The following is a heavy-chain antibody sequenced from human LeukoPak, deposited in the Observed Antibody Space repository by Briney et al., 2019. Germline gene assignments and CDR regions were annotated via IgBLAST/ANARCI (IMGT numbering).Heavy chain of an antibody. Sequence: GGSLRLSCAASGFTFNTYTMNWVRQAPGKGLEWVSSISSGTSYIYYADSVKGRFTISRDNAKNSLYLQMNSLSAEDTAVYYCARDPTSSWETAFDIWGQGTMVTVSS. V-gene: IGHV3-21*01. CDR2: ISSGTSYI. CDR1: GFTFNTYT. D-gene: IGHD1-26*01. CDR3: ARDPTSSWETAFDI. J-gene: IGHJ3*02.